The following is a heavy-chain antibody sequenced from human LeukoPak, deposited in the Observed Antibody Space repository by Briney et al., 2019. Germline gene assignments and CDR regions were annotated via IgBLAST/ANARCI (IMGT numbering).Heavy chain of an antibody. J-gene: IGHJ4*02. D-gene: IGHD4-17*01. V-gene: IGHV4-39*07. CDR3: ARARGDGDYSEYYFDY. CDR2: IYYSGST. Sequence: SETLSLTCTVSGGSISSSSYYWGWIRQPPGKGLEWIVSIYYSGSTYYNPSLKSRVTISVDTSKNQFSLKLSSVTAADTAVYYCARARGDGDYSEYYFDYWGQGTLVTVSS. CDR1: GGSISSSSYY.